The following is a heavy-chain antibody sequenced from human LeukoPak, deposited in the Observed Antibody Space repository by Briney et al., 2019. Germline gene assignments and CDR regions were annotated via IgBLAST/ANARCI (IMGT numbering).Heavy chain of an antibody. J-gene: IGHJ6*02. CDR3: AREDDSGTYYSFGMDV. CDR2: ITSSADHI. V-gene: IGHV3-21*01. D-gene: IGHD3-22*01. CDR1: GFTFSTYT. Sequence: GGSLRLSCAASGFTFSTYTMNWVRQAPGKGLEWVSSITSSADHIYYAGSLKGRFTISRDNANNSLSLELNSLRAEDTAVYYCAREDDSGTYYSFGMDVWGQGTTVTVSS.